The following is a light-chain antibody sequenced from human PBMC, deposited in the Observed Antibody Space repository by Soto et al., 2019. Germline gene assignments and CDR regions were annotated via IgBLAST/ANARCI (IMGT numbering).Light chain of an antibody. V-gene: IGKV3-15*01. CDR1: QSINNN. J-gene: IGKJ5*01. Sequence: VMTQSPVTLSVSPGERATLSLMASQSINNNLAWYQQKPGQAPRLLIYGASTRATGVPARFSGSGSGTEFTLSISSLQSEDFAVYYCQQYTYWPPWTFGQGTRLEI. CDR2: GAS. CDR3: QQYTYWPPWT.